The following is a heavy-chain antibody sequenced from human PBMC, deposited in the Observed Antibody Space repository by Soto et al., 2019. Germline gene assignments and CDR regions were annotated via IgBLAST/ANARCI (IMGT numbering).Heavy chain of an antibody. J-gene: IGHJ6*03. D-gene: IGHD3-3*01. CDR2: IKSKTDGGTT. Sequence: GGSLRLSCAASGFTFSNAWMSWVRQAPGKGLEWVGRIKSKTDGGTTDYAAPVKGRFTISRDDSKNTLYLQMNSLKTEDTAVYYCTTAGITIFGVVIDQYYYYYYMGVWAKETTVTVSS. CDR1: GFTFSNAW. CDR3: TTAGITIFGVVIDQYYYYYYMGV. V-gene: IGHV3-15*01.